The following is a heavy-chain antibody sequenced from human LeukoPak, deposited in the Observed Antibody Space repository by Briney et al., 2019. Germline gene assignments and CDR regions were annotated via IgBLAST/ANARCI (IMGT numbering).Heavy chain of an antibody. CDR1: GFTFYSYA. J-gene: IGHJ6*02. Sequence: GGSLRLSCAASGFTFYSYAMSWVRQAPGKGLEWVSGRSGDAAKTYYADSVKGRFTISRDNSKNTVFLQMNSLRADDTALYYCARKVSTGTHYYFYGMDVWGQGTTDTVSS. V-gene: IGHV3-23*01. CDR2: RSGDAAKT. D-gene: IGHD1-7*01. CDR3: ARKVSTGTHYYFYGMDV.